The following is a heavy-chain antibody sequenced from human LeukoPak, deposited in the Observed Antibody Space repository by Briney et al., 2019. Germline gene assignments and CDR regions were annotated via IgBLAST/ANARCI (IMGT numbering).Heavy chain of an antibody. CDR1: GFTFSSYS. CDR3: ARDVFSYWYFDL. CDR2: ISSRSSYM. Sequence: PGGSLRLSCAASGFTFSSYSMNWVRQAPGKGLEWVSSISSRSSYMYYADSLKGRFTISRDNAKNSLYLQMNSLRAEDTAVYYCARDVFSYWYFDLWGRGTLVTVSS. V-gene: IGHV3-21*01. D-gene: IGHD5/OR15-5a*01. J-gene: IGHJ2*01.